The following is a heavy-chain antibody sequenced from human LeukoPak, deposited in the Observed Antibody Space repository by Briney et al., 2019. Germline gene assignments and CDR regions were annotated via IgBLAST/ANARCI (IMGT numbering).Heavy chain of an antibody. CDR1: GYSFTSSW. CDR2: IDPSDSYT. CDR3: ATGTALNDYGDELDY. V-gene: IGHV5-10-1*01. D-gene: IGHD4-17*01. J-gene: IGHJ4*02. Sequence: PGESLKISCQASGYSFTSSWISWVRQMPGKGLEWMGRIDPSDSYTNYSPSFQGHVTISADKSISTAYLQWSSLKASDTAMYYCATGTALNDYGDELDYWGQGTLVTVSS.